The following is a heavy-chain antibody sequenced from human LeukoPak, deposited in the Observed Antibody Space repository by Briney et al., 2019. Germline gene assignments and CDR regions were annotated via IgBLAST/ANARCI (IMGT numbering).Heavy chain of an antibody. CDR2: IYSGGST. CDR3: ARGSSGPSVYYYYYYYMDV. D-gene: IGHD3-22*01. J-gene: IGHJ6*03. V-gene: IGHV3-53*01. CDR1: GFTVSSNY. Sequence: PGRSLRLSCAASGFTVSSNYMSWVRQAPGKGLEWVSVIYSGGSTYYADSVKGRFTISRDNSKNTLYLQMNSLRAEDTAVYYCARGSSGPSVYYYYYYYMDVWGKGTTVTVSS.